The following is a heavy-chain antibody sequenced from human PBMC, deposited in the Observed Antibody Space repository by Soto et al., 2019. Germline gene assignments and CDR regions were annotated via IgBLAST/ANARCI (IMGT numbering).Heavy chain of an antibody. D-gene: IGHD3-22*01. CDR1: GFTLSTYA. CDR3: GREQNSGYYRTADY. J-gene: IGHJ4*02. V-gene: IGHV3-30-3*01. CDR2: ISYDGSRT. Sequence: QVQVVESGGGVVQPGRSLRLSCAASGFTLSTYAMHWVRQAPGKGLAWLAVISYDGSRTNYAGSMWGRFTISRDTSKNTLYLQMNSLRPDDTAVYFCGREQNSGYYRTADYWGQGTRVTVSS.